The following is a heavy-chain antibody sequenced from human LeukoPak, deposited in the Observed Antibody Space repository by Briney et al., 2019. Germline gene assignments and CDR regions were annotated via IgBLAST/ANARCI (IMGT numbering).Heavy chain of an antibody. CDR3: ARDRPGDYVWLGGWFDP. CDR1: GGSISSYY. Sequence: SETLSLTCTVSGGSISSYYWSWIRQPPGKGLEWIGYIYYSGSTYYNPSHKSRVTISLDTSKNQFSLKLSSVTAADTAVYYCARDRPGDYVWLGGWFDPWGQGTLVTVSS. CDR2: IYYSGST. V-gene: IGHV4-59*12. D-gene: IGHD3-16*01. J-gene: IGHJ5*02.